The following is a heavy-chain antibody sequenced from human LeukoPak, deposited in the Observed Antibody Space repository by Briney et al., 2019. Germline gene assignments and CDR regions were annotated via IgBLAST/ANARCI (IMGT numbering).Heavy chain of an antibody. CDR1: GFSVRTTY. J-gene: IGHJ4*02. Sequence: GGSLRLTCAVSGFSVRTTYMSWVRQAPGKGLEWVSVIYTGGGTDHADSVKGRFTISRDNSKNTLSLQMNSLRDEDTAVYYCARDQTPFYWGQGSLVTVSS. V-gene: IGHV3-66*01. CDR2: IYTGGGT. D-gene: IGHD2-15*01. CDR3: ARDQTPFY.